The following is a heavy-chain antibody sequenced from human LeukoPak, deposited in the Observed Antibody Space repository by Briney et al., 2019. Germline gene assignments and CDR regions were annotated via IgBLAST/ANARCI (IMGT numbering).Heavy chain of an antibody. CDR3: ARGGGYSGSSFDY. Sequence: SETLSLTCTVSGASISSHYWSWIRQPPGKGLEWIGYIFYSGSLNYNPSLKRRVAIPVDTFNDQFSLRLSSVTAADTAVYFCARGGGYSGSSFDYWGQGTLVTVSS. CDR2: IFYSGSL. D-gene: IGHD1-26*01. CDR1: GASISSHY. V-gene: IGHV4-59*11. J-gene: IGHJ4*02.